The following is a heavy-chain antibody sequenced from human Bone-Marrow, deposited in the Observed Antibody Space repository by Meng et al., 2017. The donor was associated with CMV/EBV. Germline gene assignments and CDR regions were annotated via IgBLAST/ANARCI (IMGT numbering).Heavy chain of an antibody. Sequence: SETLSFTCTVPGCSIRTYYWSWIRQLPGKGLEWIGYIYYSGSTNYNPSLKSRVTISVDTSKNQFSLKLSSVTAADTAVYYCASVPYCSSTSCYSGVGYYFDYWGHGTLVTVSS. CDR3: ASVPYCSSTSCYSGVGYYFDY. V-gene: IGHV4-59*01. D-gene: IGHD2-2*02. CDR1: GCSIRTYY. CDR2: IYYSGST. J-gene: IGHJ4*01.